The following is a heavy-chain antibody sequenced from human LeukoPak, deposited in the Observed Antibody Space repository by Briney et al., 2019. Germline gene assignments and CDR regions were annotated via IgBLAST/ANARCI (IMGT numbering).Heavy chain of an antibody. V-gene: IGHV3-23*01. J-gene: IGHJ3*02. CDR1: GFTFSSYV. CDR3: AKDTRSLWHLDTFDM. Sequence: PGGSLRLSCAASGFTFSSYVMGWVRQAPGKGLEWVSGISDSGYSTYYVDSVKGRFTISRDNSKNTLYLQMNSLRADDTAVYYCAKDTRSLWHLDTFDMGGQGTMVTVSS. CDR2: ISDSGYST. D-gene: IGHD2-15*01.